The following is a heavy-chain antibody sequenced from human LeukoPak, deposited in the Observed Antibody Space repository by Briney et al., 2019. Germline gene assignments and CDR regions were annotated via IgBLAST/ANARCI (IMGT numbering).Heavy chain of an antibody. CDR1: GYTFTSYG. J-gene: IGHJ6*03. V-gene: IGHV1-18*01. Sequence: ASVKVSCKASGYTFTSYGINWVRQAPGQGLEWMGWIGAYKGNTHHAQKLQGRVTMTKDTSTNTAYMELRNLRSDDTAVYYCARDGPTSIAALGYYHMDVWGKGTTVTVSS. CDR2: IGAYKGNT. CDR3: ARDGPTSIAALGYYHMDV. D-gene: IGHD6-6*01.